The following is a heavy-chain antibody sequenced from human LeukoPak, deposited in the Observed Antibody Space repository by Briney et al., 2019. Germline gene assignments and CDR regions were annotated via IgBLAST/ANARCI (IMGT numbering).Heavy chain of an antibody. Sequence: GGSLRLSCAASGFTFSSYGMHWVRQAPGKGLEWVAVIWYDGSNKYYADSVKGRLTISRDNSKNTLYLQMNSLRAEDTAVYYCAREVPWSRFGRGMDVWGQGTTVTVSS. CDR1: GFTFSSYG. CDR2: IWYDGSNK. J-gene: IGHJ6*02. CDR3: AREVPWSRFGRGMDV. D-gene: IGHD3-10*01. V-gene: IGHV3-33*01.